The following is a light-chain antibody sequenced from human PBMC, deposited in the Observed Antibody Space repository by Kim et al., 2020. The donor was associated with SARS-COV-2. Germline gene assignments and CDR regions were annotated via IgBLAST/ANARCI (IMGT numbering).Light chain of an antibody. J-gene: IGLJ2*01. CDR1: SLRSYY. V-gene: IGLV3-19*01. Sequence: FGQKVRITCQGDSLRSYYASWYQQKPGQAPVLVIYGKNNRPSGIPDRFSGSSSGNTASLTITGAQAEDEADYYCNSRDSSGNLYVVFGGGTKLTVL. CDR3: NSRDSSGNLYVV. CDR2: GKN.